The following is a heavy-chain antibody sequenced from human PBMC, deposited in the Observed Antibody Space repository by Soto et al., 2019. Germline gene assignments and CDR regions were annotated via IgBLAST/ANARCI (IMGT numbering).Heavy chain of an antibody. CDR3: ARGWEPAAISAFDI. V-gene: IGHV1-3*01. CDR2: INAGNGNT. D-gene: IGHD2-2*01. J-gene: IGHJ3*02. Sequence: QRLEWMGWINAGNGNTKYSQKFQGRVTITRDTSASTAYMELSSLRSEDTAVYYCARGWEPAAISAFDISGQGTFVS.